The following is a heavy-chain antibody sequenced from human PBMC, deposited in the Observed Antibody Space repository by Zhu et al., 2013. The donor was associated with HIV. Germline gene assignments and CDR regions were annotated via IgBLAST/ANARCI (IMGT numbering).Heavy chain of an antibody. CDR3: ARGSRLRETSMAKYYYYGMDV. D-gene: IGHD4-17*01. Sequence: QVQLVQSGAEVKKPGSSVKVSCKASGGTFTSYDINWVRQATGQGLEWMGWMNPNSGNTGYAQKFQGRVTMTRNTSISTAYMELSSLRSEDTAVYYCARGSRLRETSMAKYYYYGMDVWGQGTTVTVSS. J-gene: IGHJ6*02. CDR2: MNPNSGNT. V-gene: IGHV1-8*01. CDR1: GGTFTSYD.